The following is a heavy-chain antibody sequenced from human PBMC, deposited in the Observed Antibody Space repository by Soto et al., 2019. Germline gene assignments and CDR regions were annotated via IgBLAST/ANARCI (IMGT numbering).Heavy chain of an antibody. CDR3: ATETEYYDSMYGMDV. CDR2: IYYSGST. J-gene: IGHJ6*02. V-gene: IGHV4-30-4*01. Sequence: PSETLSLTCTVSGGSISSGDYYWSWIRQPPGKGLEWIGYIYYSGSTYYNPSLKSRVTIPVDTSKNQFSLKLSSVTAADTAVYYCATETEYYDSMYGMDVWGQGTTVTVSS. D-gene: IGHD3-3*01. CDR1: GGSISSGDYY.